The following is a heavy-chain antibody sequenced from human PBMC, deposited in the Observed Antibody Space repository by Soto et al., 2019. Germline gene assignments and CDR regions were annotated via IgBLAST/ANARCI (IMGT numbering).Heavy chain of an antibody. V-gene: IGHV1-69*01. J-gene: IGHJ4*02. D-gene: IGHD3-3*01. CDR3: ARSALDITIFGVVTAFDY. Sequence: QVQLVQSGAEVKKPGSSVKVSCKASGGTFSSYAISWVRQAPGQGLEWMGGIIPIFGTANYAQKFQGRVTITADESTSTAYMELSSLRSEDTAVYYCARSALDITIFGVVTAFDYCGQGTLVTVSS. CDR2: IIPIFGTA. CDR1: GGTFSSYA.